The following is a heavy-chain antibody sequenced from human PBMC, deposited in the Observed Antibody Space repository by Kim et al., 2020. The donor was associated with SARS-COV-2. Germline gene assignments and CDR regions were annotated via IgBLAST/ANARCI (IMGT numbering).Heavy chain of an antibody. D-gene: IGHD3-22*01. CDR1: GFTFSSYG. CDR2: ISYDGSNK. CDR3: AKERGDSSGYYYRYYYGMDV. J-gene: IGHJ6*02. V-gene: IGHV3-30*18. Sequence: GGSLRLSCAASGFTFSSYGMHWVRQAPGKGLEWVAVISYDGSNKYYADSVKGRFTISRDNSKNTLYLQMNSLRAEDTAVYYCAKERGDSSGYYYRYYYGMDVWGQGTTVTVSS.